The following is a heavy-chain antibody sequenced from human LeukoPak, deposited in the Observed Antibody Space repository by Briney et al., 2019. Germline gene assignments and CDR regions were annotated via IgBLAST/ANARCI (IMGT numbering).Heavy chain of an antibody. CDR1: GFTFSTYT. CDR2: IITKSNTP. D-gene: IGHD3-10*01. V-gene: IGHV3-23*01. CDR3: ARSLSRGYGSGSYFDY. J-gene: IGHJ4*02. Sequence: GGSLRLSCAASGFTFSTYTMNWVRQAPGKGLEWVSGIITKSNTPYYADSVKGRFTISRDNSKNTLYLQMNSLRAEDTAVYYCARSLSRGYGSGSYFDYWGQGTLVTVSS.